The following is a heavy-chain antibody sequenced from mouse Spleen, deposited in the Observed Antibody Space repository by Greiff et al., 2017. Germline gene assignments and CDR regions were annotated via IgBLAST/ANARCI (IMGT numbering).Heavy chain of an antibody. J-gene: IGHJ3*01. CDR2: ISSGSSTI. V-gene: IGHV5-17*02. CDR3: AASMITTEAWFAY. D-gene: IGHD2-4*01. CDR1: GFTFSSFG. Sequence: EVQGVESGGGLVQPGGSRKLSCAASGFTFSSFGMHWVRQAPEKGLEWVAYISSGSSTIYYADTVKGRFTISRDNPKNTLFLQMTSLRSEDTAMYYCAASMITTEAWFAYWGQGTLVTVSA.